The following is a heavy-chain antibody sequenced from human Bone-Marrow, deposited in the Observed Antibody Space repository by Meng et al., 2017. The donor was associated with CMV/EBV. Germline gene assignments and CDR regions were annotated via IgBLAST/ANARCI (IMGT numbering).Heavy chain of an antibody. J-gene: IGHJ4*02. Sequence: GSLRLSCAVYGGSFSDYYWSWIRQPPGKGLEWIGYIYYSGSTNYNPSLKSRVTISVDTSKNQFSLKLSSVTAADTAVYYCARDIDPYSSSWAFDYWGQGTLVTVSS. V-gene: IGHV4-59*01. CDR3: ARDIDPYSSSWAFDY. CDR2: IYYSGST. CDR1: GGSFSDYY. D-gene: IGHD6-13*01.